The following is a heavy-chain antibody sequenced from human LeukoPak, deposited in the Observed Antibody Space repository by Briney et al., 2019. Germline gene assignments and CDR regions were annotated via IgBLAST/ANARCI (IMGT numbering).Heavy chain of an antibody. J-gene: IGHJ4*02. D-gene: IGHD3-3*01. CDR1: GGSISSYY. Sequence: PSETLSLTCTVSGGSISSYYWSWIRQPAGKGLEWIGRIYTSGSTNYNPSLKSRVTMSVDTSKNQFSLKLSSVTAADMAVYYCARGGRNDFWSGYPADWGQGTLVTVSS. V-gene: IGHV4-4*07. CDR3: ARGGRNDFWSGYPAD. CDR2: IYTSGST.